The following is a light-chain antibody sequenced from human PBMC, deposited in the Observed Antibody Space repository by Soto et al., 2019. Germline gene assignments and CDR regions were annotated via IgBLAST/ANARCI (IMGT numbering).Light chain of an antibody. J-gene: IGKJ1*01. CDR1: QSVSSN. CDR3: QQYNNCPPVT. V-gene: IGKV3-15*01. CDR2: GAS. Sequence: EIVMPQSPATLSVSPGERATLSCRASQSVSSNLAWYQQKPGQAPRLLIYGASTRATGIPARFSGSGSGTEFTLTISSLQSEDFAVYYCQQYNNCPPVTFGQGT.